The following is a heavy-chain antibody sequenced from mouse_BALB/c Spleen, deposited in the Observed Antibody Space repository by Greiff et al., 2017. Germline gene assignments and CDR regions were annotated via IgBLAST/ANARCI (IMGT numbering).Heavy chain of an antibody. V-gene: IGHV7-3*02. CDR1: GFTFTDYY. J-gene: IGHJ3*01. D-gene: IGHD1-1*01. CDR2: IRNKANGYTT. Sequence: EVKLMESGGGLVQPGGSLRLSCATSGFTFTDYYMSWVRQPPGKALEWLGFIRNKANGYTTEYSASVKGRFTISRDNSQSILYLQMNTLRAEDSATDYCARDNYGSQCAYWGQGTLVTGSA. CDR3: ARDNYGSQCAY.